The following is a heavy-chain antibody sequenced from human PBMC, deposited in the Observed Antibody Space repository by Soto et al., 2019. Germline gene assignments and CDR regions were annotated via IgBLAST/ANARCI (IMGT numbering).Heavy chain of an antibody. Sequence: PGGSLRLSCAASGFTVSSNYMSWVRQAPGKGLEWVSVIYSGGSTYYADSVKGRFTISRDNSKNTLYLQMNSLRAGDTAVYYCARDRGYYDSSGYFDYWGQGTLVTVSS. CDR2: IYSGGST. CDR1: GFTVSSNY. CDR3: ARDRGYYDSSGYFDY. V-gene: IGHV3-66*01. D-gene: IGHD3-22*01. J-gene: IGHJ4*02.